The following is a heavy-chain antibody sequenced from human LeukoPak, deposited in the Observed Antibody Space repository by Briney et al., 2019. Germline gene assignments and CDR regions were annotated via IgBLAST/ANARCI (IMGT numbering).Heavy chain of an antibody. CDR2: MNPETEIT. J-gene: IGHJ4*02. V-gene: IGHV1-8*02. D-gene: IGHD3-22*01. CDR3: ARSAVDTADFDY. CDR1: GYTFTDYD. Sequence: ASVKVSCKASGYTFTDYDLNWVRQASGQGLEWMGWMNPETEITEYAQKFQGRVTMTRDTSISTAYMELSGLTSEDTAVFYCARSAVDTADFDYWGQGTLVTVSS.